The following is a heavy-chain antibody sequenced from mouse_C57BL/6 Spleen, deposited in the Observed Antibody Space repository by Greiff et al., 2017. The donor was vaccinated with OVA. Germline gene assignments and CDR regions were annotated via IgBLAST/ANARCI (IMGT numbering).Heavy chain of an antibody. CDR3: ARGIYDGYSWFAY. D-gene: IGHD2-3*01. V-gene: IGHV1-76*01. CDR1: GYTFTDYY. J-gene: IGHJ3*01. Sequence: VQLVESGAELVRPGASVKLSCKASGYTFTDYYINWVKQRPGQGLEWIARIYPGSGNTYYNEKFKGKATLTAEKSSSTAYMQLSSLTSEDSAVYFCARGIYDGYSWFAYWGQGTLVTVSA. CDR2: IYPGSGNT.